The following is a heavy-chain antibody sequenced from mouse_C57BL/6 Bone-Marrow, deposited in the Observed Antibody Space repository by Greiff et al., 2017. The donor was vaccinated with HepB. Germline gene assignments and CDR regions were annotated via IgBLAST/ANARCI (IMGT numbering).Heavy chain of an antibody. V-gene: IGHV1-64*01. Sequence: VQLQQPGAELVKPGASVKLSCKASGYTFTSYWMHWVKQRPGQGLEWIGMIHPNSGSTNYNEKFKSKATLTVDKSSSTAYMQLSGLTSEDSAVYYCASLEGLLLLRFYYFDYWGQGTTLTVSS. CDR2: IHPNSGST. J-gene: IGHJ2*01. CDR1: GYTFTSYW. D-gene: IGHD1-1*01. CDR3: ASLEGLLLLRFYYFDY.